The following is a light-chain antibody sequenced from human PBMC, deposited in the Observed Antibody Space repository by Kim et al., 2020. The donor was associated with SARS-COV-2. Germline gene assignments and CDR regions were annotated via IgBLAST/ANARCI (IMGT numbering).Light chain of an antibody. CDR2: DNT. J-gene: IGLJ1*01. Sequence: RVTISRTGSGSNIGAGFDVHWYQHLPGTAPKLLIFDNTNRPSGVPDRFSGSKSGTSASLAITGLQAEDEAEYYCQSYDNSLRGYVFGTGTKVTVL. V-gene: IGLV1-40*01. CDR3: QSYDNSLRGYV. CDR1: GSNIGAGFD.